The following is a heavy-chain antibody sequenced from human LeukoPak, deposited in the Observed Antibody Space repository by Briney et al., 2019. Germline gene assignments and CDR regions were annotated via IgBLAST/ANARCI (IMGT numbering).Heavy chain of an antibody. CDR2: ISSSSSYT. CDR1: GFTFSDYY. V-gene: IGHV3-11*06. CDR3: ARGRIVGATMFDY. D-gene: IGHD1-26*01. J-gene: IGHJ4*02. Sequence: GGSLRLSCAASGFTFSDYYMSWIRQAPGKGLEWVSYISSSSSYTNYADSVKGRFTISRDNAKNSLYLQMNSLRAEDTAVYYCARGRIVGATMFDYWGQGTLVTVSS.